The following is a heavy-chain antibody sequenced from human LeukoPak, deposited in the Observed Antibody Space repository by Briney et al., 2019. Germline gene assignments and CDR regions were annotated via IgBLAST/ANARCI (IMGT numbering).Heavy chain of an antibody. Sequence: PGGSLRLSCVASGFTFSDYAMSWVRQAPGKGLEWVSAISGSARSTYYADSVKGRFTISRDNAKNSLYLQMNSLRDEDTAVYYCASRDYFDYWGQGTLVTVSS. J-gene: IGHJ4*02. CDR3: ASRDYFDY. CDR1: GFTFSDYA. CDR2: ISGSARST. V-gene: IGHV3-23*01.